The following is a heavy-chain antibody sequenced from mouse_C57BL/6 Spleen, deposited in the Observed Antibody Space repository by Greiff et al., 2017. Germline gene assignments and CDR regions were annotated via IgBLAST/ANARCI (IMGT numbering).Heavy chain of an antibody. CDR1: GYAFSSSC. CDR2: INPGDGDT. Sequence: VQLLQSGPELVKPGASVKISCKASGYAFSSSCMNWVKQRPGKGLEWIGRINPGDGDTNYNGKFKGKATLTADKSSSTAYMQLSSLTSEDSAVYFWTNTAGPYYDAMDYWGQGTSVTVSS. CDR3: TNTAGPYYDAMDY. D-gene: IGHD1-2*01. V-gene: IGHV1-82*01. J-gene: IGHJ4*01.